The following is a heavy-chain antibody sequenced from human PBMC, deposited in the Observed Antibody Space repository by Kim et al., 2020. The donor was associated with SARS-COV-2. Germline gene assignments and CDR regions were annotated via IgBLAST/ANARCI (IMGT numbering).Heavy chain of an antibody. CDR2: ISYDGIGK. J-gene: IGHJ6*01. D-gene: IGHD3-10*01. Sequence: GGSLRLSCAASGFTFSTYGMHWVRQAPGKGLEWVAVISYDGIGKYFGESVKGRFTISRDNPEKTLYLKMNSLRLEVTAVYYCAKAVVRGVNYYYYGMDVWGQGTTVAVSS. CDR3: AKAVVRGVNYYYYGMDV. V-gene: IGHV3-30*18. CDR1: GFTFSTYG.